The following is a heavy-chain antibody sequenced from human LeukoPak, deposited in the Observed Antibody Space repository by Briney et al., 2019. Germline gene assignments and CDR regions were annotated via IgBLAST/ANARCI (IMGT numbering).Heavy chain of an antibody. J-gene: IGHJ5*02. Sequence: ALVKVSCKVSGYTLTELSMHWVRQAPGKGLEWMGGFDPEDGETIYAQKFQGRVTMTEDTSTDTAYMELSSLRSEDTAVYYCATGLGWAGQGNWFDPWGQGTLVTVSS. V-gene: IGHV1-24*01. CDR2: FDPEDGET. D-gene: IGHD6-19*01. CDR1: GYTLTELS. CDR3: ATGLGWAGQGNWFDP.